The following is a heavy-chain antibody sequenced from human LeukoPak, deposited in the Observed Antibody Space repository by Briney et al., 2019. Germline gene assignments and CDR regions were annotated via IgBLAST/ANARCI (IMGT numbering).Heavy chain of an antibody. J-gene: IGHJ4*02. CDR1: GFAFSRYA. V-gene: IGHV3-33*01. CDR2: IWFDGTTK. Sequence: GGSLRLSCAASGFAFSRYAMHRVRQAPGKGLEWVAVIWFDGTTKDYGDSVKGRFAISRDNSENKVYLQMNTLRVDDTAVYYCARDFSGSYSGYWGQGTLVTVSS. CDR3: ARDFSGSYSGY. D-gene: IGHD1-26*01.